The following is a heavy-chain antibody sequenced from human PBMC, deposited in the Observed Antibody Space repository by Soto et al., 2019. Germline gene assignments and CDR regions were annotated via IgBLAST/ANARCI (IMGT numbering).Heavy chain of an antibody. J-gene: IGHJ4*02. V-gene: IGHV1-18*01. CDR3: ARGSRYCSSPSCYNFDY. D-gene: IGHD2-2*01. CDR1: GYTFTSYG. Sequence: QVQLVQSGVEVKKPGASVKVSCKASGYTFTSYGISWVRQAPGQGLEWMGWISGYNGNTNYVPKLQGRVTMTTNAYASTAYRELRSLRSDDTAVYYCARGSRYCSSPSCYNFDYWGQGTLVTVSS. CDR2: ISGYNGNT.